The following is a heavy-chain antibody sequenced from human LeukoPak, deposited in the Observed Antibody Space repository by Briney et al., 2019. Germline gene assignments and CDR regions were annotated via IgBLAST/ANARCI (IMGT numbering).Heavy chain of an antibody. J-gene: IGHJ4*02. CDR1: GFTFSSYA. V-gene: IGHV3-23*01. CDR2: ISGSGGST. Sequence: GGSLRLSCAASGFTFSSYAMSWVRQAPGKGLEWVSAISGSGGSTYYADSVKGRFTISRDNSKKTLHLRMNSLRAEDSAVYYCAKGGDFDGASYYSHWGQGILVTVSS. D-gene: IGHD3-10*01. CDR3: AKGGDFDGASYYSH.